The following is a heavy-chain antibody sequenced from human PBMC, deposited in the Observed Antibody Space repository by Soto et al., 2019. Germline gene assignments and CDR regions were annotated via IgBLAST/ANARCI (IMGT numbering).Heavy chain of an antibody. CDR1: GFTFSSYG. CDR2: ISYDGSNK. V-gene: IGHV3-30*18. D-gene: IGHD5-18*01. Sequence: QVQLVESGGGVVQPGRSLRLSCAASGFTFSSYGMHWVRQAPGKGLEWVAVISYDGSNKYYADSVKGRFTISRDNSKKTLELKVNSLRAGDRAVYYCAKDTTAMVTGGGWGQGTLVTVSS. CDR3: AKDTTAMVTGGG. J-gene: IGHJ4*02.